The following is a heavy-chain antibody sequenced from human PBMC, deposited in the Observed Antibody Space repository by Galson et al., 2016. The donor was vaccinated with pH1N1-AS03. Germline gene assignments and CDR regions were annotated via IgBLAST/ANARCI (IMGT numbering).Heavy chain of an antibody. D-gene: IGHD1-26*01. Sequence: SVKVSCKASGYTFTGFSINWVRRAPGQGLELMGWINPKSGVTNYAQKFQAWVTISADKSINTAYLQWSSLKASDTAIYYCARHASPTILSYHFDFWGRGTLVTVSS. CDR1: GYTFTGFS. J-gene: IGHJ4*02. CDR2: INPKSGVT. CDR3: ARHASPTILSYHFDF. V-gene: IGHV1-2*04.